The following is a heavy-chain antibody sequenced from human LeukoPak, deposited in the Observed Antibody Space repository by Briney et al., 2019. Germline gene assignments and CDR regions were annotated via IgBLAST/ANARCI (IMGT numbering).Heavy chain of an antibody. Sequence: SETLSLTCTVSGGSISSYYWSWIRQPPGKGLEWIGYIYYRGSTNYNPSLKSRVTISVDTSKNQLSLKLSSVTAADTAVYYCARGSVDTVTGDYWGQGTLVTVSS. D-gene: IGHD4-17*01. CDR2: IYYRGST. V-gene: IGHV4-59*01. CDR3: ARGSVDTVTGDY. CDR1: GGSISSYY. J-gene: IGHJ4*02.